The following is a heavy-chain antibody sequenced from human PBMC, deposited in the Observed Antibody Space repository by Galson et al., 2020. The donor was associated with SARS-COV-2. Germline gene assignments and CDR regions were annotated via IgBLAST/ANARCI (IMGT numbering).Heavy chain of an antibody. J-gene: IGHJ4*02. CDR1: GFSLSTSGMC. V-gene: IGHV2-70*11. D-gene: IGHD6-19*01. Sequence: ESGPTLVKPTQTLTLTCTFSGFSLSTSGMCVSWIRQPPGKALEWLARIDWDDDEYYSTSLKTRLTISKDTSKNQVVLTMTNMDPVDTGTYYCARIDSSGCRGNYWCQGTLVTVSS. CDR3: ARIDSSGCRGNY. CDR2: IDWDDDE.